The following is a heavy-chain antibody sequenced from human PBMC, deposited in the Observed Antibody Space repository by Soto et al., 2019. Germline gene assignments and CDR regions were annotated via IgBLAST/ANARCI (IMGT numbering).Heavy chain of an antibody. CDR1: GFTFSDYW. CDR2: IKFDGSEK. J-gene: IGHJ4*02. Sequence: EVQLVESGGGLVQPGGSLRVSCAASGFTFSDYWMSWVRQAPGKGRGWVANIKFDGSEKQYVDSVKGRFSISRDNSRNSLFLQMNSLRAGDTAVYYCVKDGGYCSSTTCYSPRNHYFDSWGQGTLVTVSS. D-gene: IGHD2-2*01. CDR3: VKDGGYCSSTTCYSPRNHYFDS. V-gene: IGHV3-7*03.